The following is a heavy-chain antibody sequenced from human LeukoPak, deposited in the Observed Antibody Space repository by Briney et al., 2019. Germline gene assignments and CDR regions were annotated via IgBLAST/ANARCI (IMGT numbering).Heavy chain of an antibody. Sequence: GGSLRLSCAASGFTFSDFYMTWIRQAPGKGLEWVSYSSNGGSTIYYADSVKGRFTISRDNSKNTLYLQMNSLRAEDTAVYYCAKIGTRVAVQHWGQGTLVTVSS. J-gene: IGHJ1*01. CDR1: GFTFSDFY. CDR2: SSNGGSTI. V-gene: IGHV3-11*01. D-gene: IGHD6-19*01. CDR3: AKIGTRVAVQH.